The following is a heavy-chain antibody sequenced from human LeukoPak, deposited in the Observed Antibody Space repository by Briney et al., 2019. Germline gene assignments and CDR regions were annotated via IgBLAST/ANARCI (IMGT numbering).Heavy chain of an antibody. J-gene: IGHJ4*02. Sequence: ASVKLSCNASGYTFTGCYMHWGRHAPGQGLEWMGWINPNSGGTNYAQKFQGRVTMTRDTSITTAYMELSRLGSDDTAVNYCARASSSSWDLPVDYWGQGTLVTVSS. D-gene: IGHD6-13*01. V-gene: IGHV1-2*02. CDR3: ARASSSSWDLPVDY. CDR1: GYTFTGCY. CDR2: INPNSGGT.